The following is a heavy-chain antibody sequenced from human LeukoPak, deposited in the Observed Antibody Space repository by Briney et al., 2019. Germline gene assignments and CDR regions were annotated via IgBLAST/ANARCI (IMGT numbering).Heavy chain of an antibody. J-gene: IGHJ4*02. CDR1: GFTFSSYA. CDR2: ISGSGGST. V-gene: IGHV3-23*01. Sequence: GGSLRLSCAASGFTFSSYAMSWVRPAPGKGLEWVSAISGSGGSTYYADSVKGRFTISRDNSKNTLYLQMNSLRAEDTAVYYCAKDSITIFGVVIIGYFDYWGQGTLVTVSS. CDR3: AKDSITIFGVVIIGYFDY. D-gene: IGHD3-3*01.